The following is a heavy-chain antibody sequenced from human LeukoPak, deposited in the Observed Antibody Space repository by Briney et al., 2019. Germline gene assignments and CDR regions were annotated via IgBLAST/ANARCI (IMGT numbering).Heavy chain of an antibody. CDR1: GFTFSGHW. CDR2: INQGGSDK. V-gene: IGHV3-7*01. CDR3: TRDRSRAEDD. D-gene: IGHD1-14*01. J-gene: IGHJ4*02. Sequence: PGGSLRLSCAASGFTFSGHWMRWVRQAPGEGLEWVANINQGGSDKYYVDSVKGRFTISRDNANNLLYLQMNSLRGEDTAVYYCTRDRSRAEDDWGQGTLVTVSS.